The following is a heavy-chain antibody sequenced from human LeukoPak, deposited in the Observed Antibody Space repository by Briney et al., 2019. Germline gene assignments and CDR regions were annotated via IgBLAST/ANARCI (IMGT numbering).Heavy chain of an antibody. CDR2: INPSAGST. D-gene: IGHD2-21*02. CDR3: ASRVTANSVFDY. CDR1: GYTFTIYY. Sequence: ASVKVPCKASGYTFTIYYIHWVRQAPGQGLEWMGIINPSAGSTTFAQDFQGRVTMTRDMSTSTVYMELSSLRSEDTAIYYCASRVTANSVFDYWGQGTLVTVSS. J-gene: IGHJ4*02. V-gene: IGHV1-46*01.